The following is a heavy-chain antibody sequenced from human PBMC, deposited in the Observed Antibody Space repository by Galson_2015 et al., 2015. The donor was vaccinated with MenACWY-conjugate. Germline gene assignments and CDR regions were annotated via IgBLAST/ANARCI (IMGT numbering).Heavy chain of an antibody. CDR1: GFTFRTYA. CDR2: ISSGGGYTT. V-gene: IGHV3-23*01. J-gene: IGHJ6*03. CDR3: AKGITTLQGITLYYYYYYMDV. D-gene: IGHD3-10*01. Sequence: SLRLSCAASGFTFRTYAMSWVRLAPGKGLECVSTISSGGGYTTYYADSVEGRFTISRDNSKNTLYLQMNSLSAEDTAVYFCAKGITTLQGITLYYYYYYMDVWGKGTTVTVSS.